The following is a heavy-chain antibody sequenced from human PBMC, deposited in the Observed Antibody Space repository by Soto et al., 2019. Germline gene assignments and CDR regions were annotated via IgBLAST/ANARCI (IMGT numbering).Heavy chain of an antibody. CDR3: AKCLPQDYYGSGSQLGMDV. D-gene: IGHD3-10*01. J-gene: IGHJ6*02. CDR1: GYSFTSYW. V-gene: IGHV5-51*01. CDR2: IYPGDSDT. Sequence: ESLKISCQGSGYSFTSYWIGWVRQMPGKGLEWMVIIYPGDSDTSYIPSFQGQVTISADKSISTAYLQWSSLKASDTALYYFAKCLPQDYYGSGSQLGMDVWGQGTTVTVSS.